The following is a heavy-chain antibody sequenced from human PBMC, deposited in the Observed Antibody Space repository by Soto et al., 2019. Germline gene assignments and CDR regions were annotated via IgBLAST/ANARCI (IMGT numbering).Heavy chain of an antibody. V-gene: IGHV4-59*01. CDR2: IYYSGST. J-gene: IGHJ4*02. Sequence: SETLSLTCTVSGASISTYYWSWIRQPPGKGLEWIGYIYYSGSTNYNPSLKSRVTISVDTSKNQFSLKLSSVTAADTAVYYCARSRGGYYDYWGQGTLVTVSS. CDR1: GASISTYY. CDR3: ARSRGGYYDY. D-gene: IGHD3-22*01.